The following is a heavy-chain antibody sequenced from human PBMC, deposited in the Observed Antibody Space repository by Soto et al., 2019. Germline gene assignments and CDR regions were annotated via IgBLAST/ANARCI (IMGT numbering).Heavy chain of an antibody. V-gene: IGHV3-23*01. J-gene: IGHJ4*02. D-gene: IGHD3-22*01. CDR3: AKSRYADSSGDYYDF. CDR2: IGGRGTSS. Sequence: QTGGSLRLSCAASGFTFSNCAMSWVRQAPGKGLEWVSGIGGRGTSSYYADSVKGRFAISRDNSYNTLFLQLHSLRAEDTAVYYCAKSRYADSSGDYYDFWGQGTRVTVSS. CDR1: GFTFSNCA.